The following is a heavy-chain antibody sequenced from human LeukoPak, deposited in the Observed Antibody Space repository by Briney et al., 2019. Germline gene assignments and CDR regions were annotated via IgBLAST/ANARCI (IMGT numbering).Heavy chain of an antibody. CDR1: GYTFTSYY. D-gene: IGHD3-10*01. CDR3: ARDGRLMVRGVDYYYYYYMDV. Sequence: ASVKVSCKASGYTFTSYYMHWVRQAPGQGLEWMGIINPSGGSTGYARKFQGRVTMTRDTSTSTVYMELSSLRSEDTAVYYCARDGRLMVRGVDYYYYYYMDVWGKGTTVTISS. CDR2: INPSGGST. V-gene: IGHV1-46*01. J-gene: IGHJ6*03.